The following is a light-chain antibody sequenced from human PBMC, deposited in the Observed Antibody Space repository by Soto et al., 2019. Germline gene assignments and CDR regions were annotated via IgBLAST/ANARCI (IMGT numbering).Light chain of an antibody. Sequence: QSALTQPASVSGSPGQSITISCTGTSSDVGSYNLVSWYQQHPGKAPKLMIYEGSKRPSGVSNRFSGSKSGNTASLTISGLQADDEYYYSRSSDTGSSASVFGTGTKVTVL. CDR2: EGS. V-gene: IGLV2-23*01. CDR1: SSDVGSYNL. CDR3: SSDTGSSASV. J-gene: IGLJ1*01.